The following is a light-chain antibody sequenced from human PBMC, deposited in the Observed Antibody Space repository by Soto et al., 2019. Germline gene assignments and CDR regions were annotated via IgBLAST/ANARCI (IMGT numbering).Light chain of an antibody. Sequence: EIVMTQSPATLSVSPEERATLSCRASQSVSSNLAWFQQKPGQAPRLLIYGASTRATGIPARFSGSGSGTEFTLPISSLQSEDVAVYYCQQYNNWPRTFGQGTKV. J-gene: IGKJ1*01. CDR3: QQYNNWPRT. CDR1: QSVSSN. V-gene: IGKV3-15*01. CDR2: GAS.